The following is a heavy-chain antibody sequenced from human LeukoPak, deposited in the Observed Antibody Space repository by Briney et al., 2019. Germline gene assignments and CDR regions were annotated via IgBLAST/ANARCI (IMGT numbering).Heavy chain of an antibody. V-gene: IGHV1-2*02. J-gene: IGHJ4*02. CDR3: ARDATGGYYDSSGYYISFDY. D-gene: IGHD3-22*01. Sequence: ASVKVSCKASGYTFTGYYMHWVRQAPGQGLEWMGWINPNRGGTNYAQKFQGRVTMTRDTSISTAYMELSRLRSDDTAVYYCARDATGGYYDSSGYYISFDYWGQGTLVTVSS. CDR1: GYTFTGYY. CDR2: INPNRGGT.